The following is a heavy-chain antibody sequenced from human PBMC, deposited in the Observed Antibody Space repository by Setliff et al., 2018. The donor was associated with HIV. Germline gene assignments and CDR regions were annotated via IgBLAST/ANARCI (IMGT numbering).Heavy chain of an antibody. D-gene: IGHD1-26*01. CDR1: GFSFSNYA. J-gene: IGHJ6*02. CDR2: IAGTSAST. V-gene: IGHV3-23*01. Sequence: GASVKVSCAVAGFSFSNYAMTWVRQAPGKGLEWVSAIAGTSASTYYADSVKGRFTISRDSSKSMLYLQMNSLRVEDTAIYYCAKPLTQWGVSPYHYAFGVWGQGTTVTVSS. CDR3: AKPLTQWGVSPYHYAFGV.